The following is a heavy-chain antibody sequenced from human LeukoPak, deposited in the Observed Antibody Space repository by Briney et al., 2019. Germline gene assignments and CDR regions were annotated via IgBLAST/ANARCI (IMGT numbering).Heavy chain of an antibody. CDR2: INHSGST. D-gene: IGHD3-16*02. J-gene: IGHJ4*02. V-gene: IGHV4-34*01. Sequence: PSETLSLTCAVYGGSFSGYYWSWIRQPPGKGLEWIVEINHSGSTNYNPALKSRVTISVDTSKNQFSLKLSSVTAADTAVYYCARGGVWGSYRPINYFDYWGQGTLVTVSS. CDR1: GGSFSGYY. CDR3: ARGGVWGSYRPINYFDY.